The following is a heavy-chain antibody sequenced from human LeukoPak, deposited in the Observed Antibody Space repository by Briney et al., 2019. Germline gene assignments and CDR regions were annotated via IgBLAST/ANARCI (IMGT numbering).Heavy chain of an antibody. CDR3: ARDLSGWHVFDY. V-gene: IGHV3-48*03. D-gene: IGHD6-19*01. CDR2: ISSSGSTI. J-gene: IGHJ4*02. CDR1: GFTFSSYE. Sequence: GGSLRLSCAASGFTFSSYEMNWVRQAPGKGLEWVSYISSSGSTIYYADSVKGRFTISRDNAKNSLYLQMNSLRAEDTAVYYCARDLSGWHVFDYWGQGTLVTVSS.